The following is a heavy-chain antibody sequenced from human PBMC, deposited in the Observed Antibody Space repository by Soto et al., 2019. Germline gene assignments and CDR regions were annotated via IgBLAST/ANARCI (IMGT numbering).Heavy chain of an antibody. Sequence: DVSLVESGGGLVKPEGSLRLSCAASGFTFSDYRLTWVRQAPGKGLEWVADITGRRDHIYYADSVKGRFTVSRDNAANLRFLQMRNVRVDDTAVYYCARPPKADPYFYYTMDVWGQGTTVTVSS. J-gene: IGHJ6*02. CDR3: ARPPKADPYFYYTMDV. CDR1: GFTFSDYR. V-gene: IGHV3-21*01. CDR2: ITGRRDHI.